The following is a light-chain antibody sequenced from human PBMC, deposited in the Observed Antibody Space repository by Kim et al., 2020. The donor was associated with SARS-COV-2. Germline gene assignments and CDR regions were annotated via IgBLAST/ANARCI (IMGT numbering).Light chain of an antibody. J-gene: IGLJ3*02. Sequence: GQVVTDSCSGSTAKLGSNYVYWYQQLPGTAPKLLIYRNNQRPSGVPDRFSGSKSGTSASLAISGLRSEDEADYYCAAWDDSLSGWVFGGGTQLTVL. CDR1: TAKLGSNY. CDR2: RNN. CDR3: AAWDDSLSGWV. V-gene: IGLV1-47*01.